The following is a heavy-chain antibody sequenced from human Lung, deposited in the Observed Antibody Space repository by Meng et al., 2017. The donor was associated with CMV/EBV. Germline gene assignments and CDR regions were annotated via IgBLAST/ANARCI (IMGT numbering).Heavy chain of an antibody. CDR3: AKDLLLFGGPNAYFDQ. CDR2: TRYDGSNK. CDR1: GFTFSRYA. V-gene: IGHV3-30*02. Sequence: SCAASGFTFSRYAMHWVRQAPGKGLEWVAFTRYDGSNKSYLDSVKGRFTISRDNSKSTVYLQMNSLRPEDSALYYCAKDLLLFGGPNAYFDQWGQGXLVTVSS. D-gene: IGHD3-16*01. J-gene: IGHJ4*02.